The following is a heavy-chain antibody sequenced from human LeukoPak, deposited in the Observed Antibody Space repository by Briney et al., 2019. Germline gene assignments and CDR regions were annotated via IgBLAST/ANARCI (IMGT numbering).Heavy chain of an antibody. CDR1: GVTVSSTY. V-gene: IGHV3-30*18. CDR3: AKEWLSQDYYYGINV. D-gene: IGHD5-12*01. CDR2: ISYDGNKI. Sequence: GGSLRLFCAASGVTVSSTYMSWVSQAPGKGLEWVASISYDGNKIHYADSVKGRFTISSDNSKNMVYLQMNSLRGEDTAVYYCAKEWLSQDYYYGINVWRQGSTVIVSS. J-gene: IGHJ6*01.